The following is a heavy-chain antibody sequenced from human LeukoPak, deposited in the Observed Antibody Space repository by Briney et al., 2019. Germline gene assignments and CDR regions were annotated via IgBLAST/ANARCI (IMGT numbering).Heavy chain of an antibody. J-gene: IGHJ4*02. CDR1: GYSFTSYW. Sequence: GESLKISCKGSGYSFTSYWIGWVRQIPGKALDWIGIIYPGDSDTRYSPSFQGQVTISADKSISTAYLQWSSMKASDTAMYYCVRGVEYSGYVLGPEQLFDYWGQGTLVTVSS. V-gene: IGHV5-51*01. CDR2: IYPGDSDT. D-gene: IGHD5-12*01. CDR3: VRGVEYSGYVLGPEQLFDY.